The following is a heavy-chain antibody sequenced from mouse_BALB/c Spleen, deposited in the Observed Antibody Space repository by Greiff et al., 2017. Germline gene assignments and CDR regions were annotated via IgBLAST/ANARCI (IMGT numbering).Heavy chain of an antibody. J-gene: IGHJ4*01. CDR2: IDPENGNT. Sequence: VQLKESGAELVRPGALVKLSCKASGFNIKDYYMHWVKQRPEQGLEWIGWIDPENGNTIYDPKFQGKASITADTSSNTAYLQLSSLTSEDTAVYYCARRDYYGSSYDYYAMDYWGQGTSVTVSS. D-gene: IGHD1-1*01. CDR3: ARRDYYGSSYDYYAMDY. V-gene: IGHV14-1*02. CDR1: GFNIKDYY.